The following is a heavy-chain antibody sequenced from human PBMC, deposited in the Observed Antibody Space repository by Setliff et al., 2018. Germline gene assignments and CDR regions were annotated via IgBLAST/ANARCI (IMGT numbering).Heavy chain of an antibody. Sequence: PGGSLRLSCAASGFNFSINDMTYGMSWVRQAPGKGLQWVSGISGNSGSTYYAASVKGRFTISRDNSKNTLSLQMNNLRTEDTAVYYCFGAKDRPQGVNGRSLDYWGRGALVTVSS. CDR1: GFNFSINDMTYG. CDR2: ISGNSGST. CDR3: FGAKDRPQGVNGRSLDY. V-gene: IGHV3-23*01. J-gene: IGHJ4*02. D-gene: IGHD3-10*01.